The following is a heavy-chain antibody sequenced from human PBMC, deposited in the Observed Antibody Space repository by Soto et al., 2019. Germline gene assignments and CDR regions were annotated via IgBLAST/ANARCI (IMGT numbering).Heavy chain of an antibody. J-gene: IGHJ5*02. CDR3: ARTLWTGTTPDNWFDP. CDR2: IIPIFGTA. D-gene: IGHD1-7*01. CDR1: GGTFSSYA. V-gene: IGHV1-69*13. Sequence: AASVKVSCKASGGTFSSYAISWVRQAPGQGLEWMGGIIPIFGTANYAQKFQGRVTITADESTSTAHMELSSLRYEDTAVYYCARTLWTGTTPDNWFDPWGQGTLVTVSS.